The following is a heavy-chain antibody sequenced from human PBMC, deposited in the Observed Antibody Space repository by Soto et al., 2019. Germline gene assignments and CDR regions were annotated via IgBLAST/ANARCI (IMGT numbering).Heavy chain of an antibody. Sequence: SVKISCKASGGTFSSYAISWVRQAPGQGLEWMGGIIPIFGTANYAQKFQGRVTITADESTSTAYMELSSLRSEDTAVYYCARDSCSGGSCYNFDYWGQGTLVTVSS. V-gene: IGHV1-69*13. CDR3: ARDSCSGGSCYNFDY. D-gene: IGHD2-15*01. J-gene: IGHJ4*02. CDR1: GGTFSSYA. CDR2: IIPIFGTA.